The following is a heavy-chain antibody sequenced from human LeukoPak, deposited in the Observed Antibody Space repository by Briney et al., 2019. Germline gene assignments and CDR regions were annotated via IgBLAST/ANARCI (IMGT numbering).Heavy chain of an antibody. CDR3: ARRPYYYYYYYMDA. V-gene: IGHV4-34*01. CDR2: INHSGST. CDR1: GGSFSGYY. Sequence: PSETLSLTCAVYGGSFSGYYWSWIRKPPGKGLEWIGEINHSGSTNYNPSLKSRVTISVDTSKNQFSLKLSSVTAADTAVYYCARRPYYYYYYYMDAWGKGTTVTISS. J-gene: IGHJ6*03.